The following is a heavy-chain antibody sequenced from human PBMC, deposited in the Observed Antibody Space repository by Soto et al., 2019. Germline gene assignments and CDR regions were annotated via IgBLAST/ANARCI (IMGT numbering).Heavy chain of an antibody. CDR3: AREGVSDGSGGYFVAKNYYYYYGMDV. J-gene: IGHJ6*02. V-gene: IGHV1-18*04. CDR1: GYTFTSYG. D-gene: IGHD3-10*01. Sequence: ASVKVSCKASGYTFTSYGISWVRQAPGQGLEWMGWISAYNGNTNYAQKLQGRVTMTTDTSTSTAYMELRSLRSDDTAVYYCAREGVSDGSGGYFVAKNYYYYYGMDVWGQGTTVTVSS. CDR2: ISAYNGNT.